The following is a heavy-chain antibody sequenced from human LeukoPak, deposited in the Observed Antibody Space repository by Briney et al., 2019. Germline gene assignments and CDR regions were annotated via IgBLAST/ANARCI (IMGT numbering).Heavy chain of an antibody. V-gene: IGHV4-31*03. CDR3: ASLRPITGTTDYGMDV. D-gene: IGHD1-7*01. CDR2: IYYSGST. Sequence: SQTLPLTCTVSGGSISSGGYYWSWIRQHPGKGLEWIGYIYYSGSTYYNPSLKSRVTISVDTSKNQFSLKLSSVTAADTAVYYCASLRPITGTTDYGMDVWGQGTTVTVSS. CDR1: GGSISSGGYY. J-gene: IGHJ6*02.